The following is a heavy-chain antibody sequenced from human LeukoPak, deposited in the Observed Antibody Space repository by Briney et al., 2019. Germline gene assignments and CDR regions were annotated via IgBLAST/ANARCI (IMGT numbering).Heavy chain of an antibody. CDR1: GYNFRDYG. Sequence: ASVKVSCKASGYNFRDYGIGWVRQAPRQGLEWMGWITAGNGNTNYAQKVQGRVTMTTDTSTSTAYMELRSLRSDDTAVYFCARDSARGYSYGYNAFDIWGQGTMVTVSS. CDR3: ARDSARGYSYGYNAFDI. J-gene: IGHJ3*02. D-gene: IGHD5-18*01. V-gene: IGHV1-18*01. CDR2: ITAGNGNT.